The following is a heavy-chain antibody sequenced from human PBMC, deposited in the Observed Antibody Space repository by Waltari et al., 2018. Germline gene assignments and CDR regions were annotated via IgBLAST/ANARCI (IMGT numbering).Heavy chain of an antibody. CDR1: GGSFSGYY. J-gene: IGHJ4*02. Sequence: QVQLQQWGAGLLKPSETLSLTCAVYGGSFSGYYWSWIRQPPGKGLEWIGEINHSGSTNYNPSLESRVTISVDTSKNQFSLKLSSVTAADTAVYYCARGTRLGEFNYFDYWGQGTLVTVSS. CDR2: INHSGST. D-gene: IGHD3-16*01. CDR3: ARGTRLGEFNYFDY. V-gene: IGHV4-34*01.